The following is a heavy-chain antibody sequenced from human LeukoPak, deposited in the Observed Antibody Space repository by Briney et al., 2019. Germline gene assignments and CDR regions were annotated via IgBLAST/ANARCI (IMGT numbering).Heavy chain of an antibody. CDR2: ISYDGSNK. CDR3: ARDFGSYTP. J-gene: IGHJ5*02. CDR1: GFTFSSYG. D-gene: IGHD1-26*01. V-gene: IGHV3-30*03. Sequence: PGGSLRLSCAASGFTFSSYGMHWVRQAPGKGLEWVAVISYDGSNKYYADSVKGRFTISRDNAKNSLYLQMNSLRAEDTAVYYCARDFGSYTPWGQGTLVTVSS.